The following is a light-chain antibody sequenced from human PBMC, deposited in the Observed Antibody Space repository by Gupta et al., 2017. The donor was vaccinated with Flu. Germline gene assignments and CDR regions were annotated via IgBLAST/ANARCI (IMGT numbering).Light chain of an antibody. V-gene: IGKV3-11*01. CDR3: QQERIT. CDR2: DAS. J-gene: IGKJ5*01. Sequence: EILLTQSPVTLSLSPGDTAILSCRASQNIYNFLAWYQHKPGQAPRLLIFDASNRATGIPARVSGSGSGTDFTLTISSLEPEDFGIYYCQQERITFGQGTRLDIK. CDR1: QNIYNF.